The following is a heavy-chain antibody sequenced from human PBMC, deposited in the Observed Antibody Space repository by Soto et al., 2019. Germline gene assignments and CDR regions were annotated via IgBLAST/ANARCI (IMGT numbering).Heavy chain of an antibody. J-gene: IGHJ6*04. Sequence: QVQLVESGGGVVQPGRSLRLSCAASGVTFSSYAMHWVRQAPGKGLEWVAVISYDGSKKYYADPVKGRFTISRDNSKNTLYLEMNSLRAADTALYYCARDRGSATTRYCYGMDVWGKGTTVTVSS. CDR2: ISYDGSKK. CDR1: GVTFSSYA. V-gene: IGHV3-30-3*01. CDR3: ARDRGSATTRYCYGMDV. D-gene: IGHD1-7*01.